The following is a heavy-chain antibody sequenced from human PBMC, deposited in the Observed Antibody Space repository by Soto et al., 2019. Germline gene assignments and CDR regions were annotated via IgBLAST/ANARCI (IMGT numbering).Heavy chain of an antibody. CDR1: GGTFSSYT. D-gene: IGHD2-2*01. J-gene: IGHJ5*02. CDR2: IIPILGIA. CDR3: ARDLFVVVPAGPNWFDP. Sequence: SVKVSCKASGGTFSSYTISWVRQAPGQGLEWMGRIIPILGIANYAQKFQGRVTITADKSTSTAYMELSSLRSEDTAVYYCARDLFVVVPAGPNWFDPWGQGTLVTVSS. V-gene: IGHV1-69*04.